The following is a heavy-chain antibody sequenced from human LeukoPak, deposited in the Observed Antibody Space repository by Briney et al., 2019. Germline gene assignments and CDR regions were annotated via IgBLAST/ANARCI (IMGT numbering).Heavy chain of an antibody. J-gene: IGHJ4*02. D-gene: IGHD3-10*01. CDR1: GFTFSTYT. CDR2: ITSST. Sequence: GGSLRLSCEASGFTFSTYTMSWVRQAPGKGLEWLSCITSSTYYADSVKGRFTISRDNAKNSLYLQMNSLRAEDTAVYYCARAGYFGSGTYHDYWGQGTLVTVSS. CDR3: ARAGYFGSGTYHDY. V-gene: IGHV3-48*01.